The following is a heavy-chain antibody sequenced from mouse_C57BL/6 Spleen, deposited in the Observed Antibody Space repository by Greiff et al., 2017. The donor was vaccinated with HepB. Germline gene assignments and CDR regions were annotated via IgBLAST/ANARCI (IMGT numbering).Heavy chain of an antibody. CDR1: GFTFSSYA. J-gene: IGHJ2*01. D-gene: IGHD2-1*01. CDR2: ISDGGSYT. Sequence: EVKLVESGGGLVKPGGSLKLSCAASGFTFSSYAMSWVRQTPEKRLEWVATISDGGSYTYYPDNVKGRFTISRDNAKNNLYLQMSHLKSEDTAMYYCARDRYGKRDYFDYWGQGTTLTVSS. V-gene: IGHV5-4*01. CDR3: ARDRYGKRDYFDY.